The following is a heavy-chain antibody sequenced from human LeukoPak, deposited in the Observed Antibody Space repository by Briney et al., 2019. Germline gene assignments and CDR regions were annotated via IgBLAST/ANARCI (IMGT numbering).Heavy chain of an antibody. J-gene: IGHJ6*02. CDR2: FHTAGDT. D-gene: IGHD2-2*01. Sequence: GGSLRLSCAASGFTFSNYDMHWVRHATGKGLEWVSAFHTAGDTHYSGSVKGRFATSRENAKNSFYLQMNSLRAGDTAVYYCARGSCSSRSCYKRVNGLDVWGQGTPVTVSS. CDR1: GFTFSNYD. V-gene: IGHV3-13*01. CDR3: ARGSCSSRSCYKRVNGLDV.